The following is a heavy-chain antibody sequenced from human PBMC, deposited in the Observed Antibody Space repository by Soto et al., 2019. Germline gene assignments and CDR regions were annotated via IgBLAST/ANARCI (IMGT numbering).Heavy chain of an antibody. D-gene: IGHD3-10*01. J-gene: IGHJ4*02. CDR3: ARSQNYYGSGRVPNFDY. V-gene: IGHV3-13*01. Sequence: EVQLVESGGGLVQPGGSLRLSCAASGFIFSSYDMHWVRQATGKRLEWVSTITSAGDTYYPGSVKGRFTISRENSKNSLFLQMNNLRAGDTAVYFCARSQNYYGSGRVPNFDYWGQGTQVTVSS. CDR1: GFIFSSYD. CDR2: ITSAGDT.